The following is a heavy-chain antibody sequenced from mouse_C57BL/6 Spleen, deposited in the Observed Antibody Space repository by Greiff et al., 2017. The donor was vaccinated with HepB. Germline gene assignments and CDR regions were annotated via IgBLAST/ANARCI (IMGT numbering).Heavy chain of an antibody. CDR1: GYTFTDYN. V-gene: IGHV1-18*01. CDR2: INPNNGGT. J-gene: IGHJ1*03. CDR3: AGSFWDGNWYFDV. D-gene: IGHD2-3*01. Sequence: VQLQQSGPELVKPGASVKIPCKASGYTFTDYNMDWVKQSHGKSLEWIGDINPNNGGTIYNQKFKGKATLTADKSSSTAYMQLRSLTSEDTAVEYCAGSFWDGNWYFDVWGTGTTVTVSS.